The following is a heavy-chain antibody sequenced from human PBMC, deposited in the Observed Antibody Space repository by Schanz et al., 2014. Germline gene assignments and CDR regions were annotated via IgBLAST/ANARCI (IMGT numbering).Heavy chain of an antibody. Sequence: EVQLVESGGGLVQPGGSLRLSCAASGFTVSSNYMSWVRQAPGKGLEWVSVIYSGGSTYYADSVKGRFTISRDSSRNTLSLQMNSLRAEDTAVYYCAKELRPGTERPRGNFDYWGQGTLVTVSS. V-gene: IGHV3-66*01. CDR2: IYSGGST. CDR1: GFTVSSNY. J-gene: IGHJ4*02. D-gene: IGHD1-7*01. CDR3: AKELRPGTERPRGNFDY.